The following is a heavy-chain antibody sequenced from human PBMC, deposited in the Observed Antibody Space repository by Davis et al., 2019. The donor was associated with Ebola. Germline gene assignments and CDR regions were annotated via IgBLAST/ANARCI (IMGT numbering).Heavy chain of an antibody. CDR2: MFYTGST. D-gene: IGHD5-24*01. CDR3: ARRRRIVTATYFDY. V-gene: IGHV4-31*03. Sequence: SETLSLTCTVSGGSINSGHYYWSWIRQHPGQGLELIGYMFYTGSTYYNPSLKSRVSILVDTSNSQFSLNLNSVTAADTAVYYCARRRRIVTATYFDYWGQGILVTVSS. CDR1: GGSINSGHYY. J-gene: IGHJ4*02.